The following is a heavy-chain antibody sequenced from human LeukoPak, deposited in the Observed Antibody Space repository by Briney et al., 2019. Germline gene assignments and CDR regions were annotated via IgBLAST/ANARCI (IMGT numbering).Heavy chain of an antibody. CDR2: INHSGST. V-gene: IGHV4-34*01. CDR3: ARVLXXXSGYYLDY. D-gene: IGHD3-22*01. CDR1: GGSFSGYY. J-gene: IGHJ4*02. Sequence: PSETLSLTCAVYGGSFSGYYWSWIRQPPGKGLEWIGEINHSGSTNYNPSLKSRVTISVDTSKNQFSLKLSSVTAADTAVYYCARVLXXXSGYYLDYWGQGTLVTVSS.